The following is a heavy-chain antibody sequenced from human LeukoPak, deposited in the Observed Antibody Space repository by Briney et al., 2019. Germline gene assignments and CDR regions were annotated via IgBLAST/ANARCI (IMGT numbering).Heavy chain of an antibody. CDR3: ARETKKLRYFDY. Sequence: SETLSLTCTVSGGSISSSSYYWGWIRQPPGKGLEWIGSIYYSGSTYYNPSLKSRVTISVDTSKNQFSLKLSSVTAADTAVYYCARETKKLRYFDYWGQGTLVTVSS. D-gene: IGHD3-9*01. CDR2: IYYSGST. CDR1: GGSISSSSYY. J-gene: IGHJ4*02. V-gene: IGHV4-39*07.